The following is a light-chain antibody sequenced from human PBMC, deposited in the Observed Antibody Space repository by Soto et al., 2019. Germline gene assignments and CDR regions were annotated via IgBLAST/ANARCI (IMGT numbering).Light chain of an antibody. CDR3: QSYDSSLSGWV. Sequence: QSVLTQPPSVSGAPGQRVTISCTGSSSNIGAGYDVHWYQQLPGTAPKLLIYGNSNRPSGVPDRFSGSKSGTTASLAITGLXAXXXADYYCQSYDSSLSGWVFGGGTKLTV. CDR2: GNS. V-gene: IGLV1-40*01. J-gene: IGLJ3*02. CDR1: SSNIGAGYD.